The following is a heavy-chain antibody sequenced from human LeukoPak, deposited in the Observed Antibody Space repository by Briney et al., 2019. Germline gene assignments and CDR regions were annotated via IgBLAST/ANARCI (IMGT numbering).Heavy chain of an antibody. Sequence: SETLSLTCTVSGGSISGGSDYWTWIRQPAGKGLEWIVRIYTTGSTSYNPSLKSRVTISVDTSKDFFSLKVSSVTAADTAVYYCAREYGSSWTYWYFDLWGRGTLVTVSS. J-gene: IGHJ2*01. CDR1: GGSISGGSDY. D-gene: IGHD6-13*01. CDR2: IYTTGST. CDR3: AREYGSSWTYWYFDL. V-gene: IGHV4-61*02.